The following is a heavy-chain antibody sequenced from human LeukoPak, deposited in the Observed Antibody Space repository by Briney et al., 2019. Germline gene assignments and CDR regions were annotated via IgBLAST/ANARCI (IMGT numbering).Heavy chain of an antibody. CDR3: ARELRTFDS. D-gene: IGHD3-16*01. Sequence: PGGSLRLSCAASGFTFSNYAMSWVRQAPGKGLEWVSATSGRGDYTYYADSVKGRFTISRDNSKNTVYLQMNSLKAEDTAVYYCARELRTFDSWGQGTLVTVSS. V-gene: IGHV3-23*01. CDR1: GFTFSNYA. CDR2: TSGRGDYT. J-gene: IGHJ4*02.